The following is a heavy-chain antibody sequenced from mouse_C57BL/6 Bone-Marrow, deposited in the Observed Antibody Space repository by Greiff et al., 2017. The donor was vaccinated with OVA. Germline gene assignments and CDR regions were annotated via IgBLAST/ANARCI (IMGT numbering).Heavy chain of an antibody. CDR3: TTGSYNDY. D-gene: IGHD2-12*01. J-gene: IGHJ2*01. CDR2: IDPENGDT. Sequence: EVQLQQSGAELVRPGASVKLSCTASGFNIKDDDMHWVKQRPEQGLEWIGWIDPENGDTEYASKFQGKATITADTSSNTAYLQLSSLTSEDTAVYYCTTGSYNDYWGQGTTLTVSS. CDR1: GFNIKDDD. V-gene: IGHV14-4*01.